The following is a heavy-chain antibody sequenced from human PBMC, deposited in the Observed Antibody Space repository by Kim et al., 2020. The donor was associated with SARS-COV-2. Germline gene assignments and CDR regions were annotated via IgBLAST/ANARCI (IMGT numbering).Heavy chain of an antibody. J-gene: IGHJ4*02. V-gene: IGHV3-33*01. CDR2: IWYDGSNK. CDR1: GFTFSSYG. D-gene: IGHD5-12*01. CDR3: ARSPVIVATIPYYFDY. Sequence: SLRLSCAASGFTFSSYGMHWVRQAPGKGLEWVAVIWYDGSNKYYADSVKGRFTISRDNSKNTLYLQMNSLRAEDTAVYYCARSPVIVATIPYYFDYWGQGTLVTVSS.